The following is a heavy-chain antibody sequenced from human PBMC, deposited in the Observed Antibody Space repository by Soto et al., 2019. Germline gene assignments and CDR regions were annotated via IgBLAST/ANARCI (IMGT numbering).Heavy chain of an antibody. CDR1: GGTFSSDA. Sequence: SVKVSCKTSGGTFSSDAINWVRQAPGQGLEWVGGIVPGFGTTTFAHKFQGRVTITRDTSASTAYMELSSLRSEDTAVYYCARDLGGWPDYWGQGTLVTVS. J-gene: IGHJ4*02. CDR3: ARDLGGWPDY. CDR2: IVPGFGTT. V-gene: IGHV1-69*05. D-gene: IGHD2-15*01.